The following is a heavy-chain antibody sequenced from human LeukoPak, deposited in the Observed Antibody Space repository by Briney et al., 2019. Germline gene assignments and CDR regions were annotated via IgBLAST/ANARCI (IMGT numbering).Heavy chain of an antibody. CDR2: IYTSGST. D-gene: IGHD3-22*01. Sequence: SETLSLTCTVSGGSISSYYWSWIRQPAGKGLEWIGRIYTSGSTNYNPSLKSRVTISVDKSKNQFSLKLSSVTAADTAVYYCARDRRKYYYDSQGGYFDYWGQGTLVTVSS. CDR1: GGSISSYY. J-gene: IGHJ4*02. CDR3: ARDRRKYYYDSQGGYFDY. V-gene: IGHV4-4*07.